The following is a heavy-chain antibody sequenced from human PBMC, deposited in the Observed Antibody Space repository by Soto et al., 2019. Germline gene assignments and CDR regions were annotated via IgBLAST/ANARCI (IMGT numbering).Heavy chain of an antibody. V-gene: IGHV1-2*02. CDR1: GYSFAAYY. Sequence: QVHLEQSGAEVKKAGASVKISCKASGYSFAAYYINWVRQFSGQGLDWMGWLNPNPGVTYYAQKFQGRVTMTMYPSIKTAYLELTSLRSDDTAVYYCAKIYAWTAWQGGSDYWGQG. D-gene: IGHD3-16*01. CDR2: LNPNPGVT. J-gene: IGHJ4*02. CDR3: AKIYAWTAWQGGSDY.